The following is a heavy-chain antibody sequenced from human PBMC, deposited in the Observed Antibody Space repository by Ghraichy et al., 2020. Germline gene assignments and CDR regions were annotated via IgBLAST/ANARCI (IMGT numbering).Heavy chain of an antibody. J-gene: IGHJ3*02. CDR1: GGSISSGGYS. CDR3: ARTEYCNSTTCYDGFDI. V-gene: IGHV4-30-2*01. Sequence: SETLSLTCAVSGGSISSGGYSWSWIRQPPGKGLEWIGYKYHTAKTYYSASLKSRVTISVGRSKNQFSLRLTTVTAADTAWYYCARTEYCNSTTCYDGFDIWGQGTMVTVSS. D-gene: IGHD2-2*01. CDR2: KYHTAKT.